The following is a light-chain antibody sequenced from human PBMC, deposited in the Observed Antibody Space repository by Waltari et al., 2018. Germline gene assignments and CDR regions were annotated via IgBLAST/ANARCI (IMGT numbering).Light chain of an antibody. Sequence: QSALTQPASVSGSPGQSITFSCTGSSSDVGGYNSVSWYQQHPGKAAQLMIYEGTKRPSEISNRFSGSKSGNTASLTIAGLQAEDEADYYCCSFTLSRTYVFGSGTKVTVL. CDR3: CSFTLSRTYV. CDR2: EGT. J-gene: IGLJ1*01. V-gene: IGLV2-23*01. CDR1: SSDVGGYNS.